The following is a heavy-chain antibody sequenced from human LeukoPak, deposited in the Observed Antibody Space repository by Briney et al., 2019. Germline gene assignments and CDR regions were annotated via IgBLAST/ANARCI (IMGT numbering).Heavy chain of an antibody. CDR2: IIPILGIA. V-gene: IGHV1-69*02. J-gene: IGHJ5*02. Sequence: ASVKVSCKASGYTFTTYSINWVRQAPGQGLEWMGRIIPILGIANYAQKFQGRVTITADKSTSTAYTELSSLRSEDTAVYYCASPFPAAPEGFWFDPWGQGTLVTVSS. CDR3: ASPFPAAPEGFWFDP. D-gene: IGHD2-2*01. CDR1: GYTFTTYS.